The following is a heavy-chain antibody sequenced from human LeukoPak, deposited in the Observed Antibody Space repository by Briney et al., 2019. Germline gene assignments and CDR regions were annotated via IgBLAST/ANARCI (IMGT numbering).Heavy chain of an antibody. Sequence: PSETLSLTCAAYGGSFSGYYWSWIRQPPGKGPEWIGEINHSGSTNYNPSLMSRVTISVDTSKNQFSMKLSSVTAAHTAVYYCARGRFDWLSRXXYXRMDVWGQGKTVTVS. CDR1: GGSFSGYY. CDR2: INHSGST. CDR3: ARGRFDWLSRXXYXRMDV. J-gene: IGHJ6*02. V-gene: IGHV4-34*01. D-gene: IGHD3-9*01.